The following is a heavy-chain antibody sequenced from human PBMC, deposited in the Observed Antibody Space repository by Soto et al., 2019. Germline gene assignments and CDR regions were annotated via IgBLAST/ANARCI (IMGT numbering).Heavy chain of an antibody. D-gene: IGHD3-10*01. V-gene: IGHV3-30*18. CDR2: ISYDGSNK. Sequence: QVQLVESGGGVVQPGRSLRLSCAASGFTFSSYGMHWVRQAPGKGLEWVAVISYDGSNKYYADSVKGRFTISRDNSKNTLYLQMNSLRAEDTAVYYCAKGRITMYYYGMDVWGQGTTVTVSS. CDR1: GFTFSSYG. CDR3: AKGRITMYYYGMDV. J-gene: IGHJ6*02.